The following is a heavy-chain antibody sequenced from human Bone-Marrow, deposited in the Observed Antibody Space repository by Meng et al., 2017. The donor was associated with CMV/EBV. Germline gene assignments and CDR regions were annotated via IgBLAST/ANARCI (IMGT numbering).Heavy chain of an antibody. J-gene: IGHJ4*02. Sequence: ASVKVSCKASGYTFTDYYIHWVRQAPGQGLEWMGWINPNNGDTNYAQKFQGRVTLTRDTSIYTAFMDLSRLRFDDTAIYYCAANLYDVNSLRALDFGGQGALVTVSA. D-gene: IGHD3-16*01. V-gene: IGHV1-2*02. CDR2: INPNNGDT. CDR1: GYTFTDYY. CDR3: AANLYDVNSLRALDF.